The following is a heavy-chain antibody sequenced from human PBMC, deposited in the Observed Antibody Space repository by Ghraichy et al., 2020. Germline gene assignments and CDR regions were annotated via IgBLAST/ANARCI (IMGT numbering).Heavy chain of an antibody. V-gene: IGHV3-23*01. D-gene: IGHD2-21*01. CDR1: GFTFSSYA. CDR3: AKDVVVIGYP. Sequence: LSLTCAASGFTFSSYAMSWVRQAPGKGLEWVSAISGSGGSTYYADSVKGRFTISRDNSKNTLYLQMNSLRAEDTAVYYCAKDVVVIGYPWGQGTLVTVSS. J-gene: IGHJ5*02. CDR2: ISGSGGST.